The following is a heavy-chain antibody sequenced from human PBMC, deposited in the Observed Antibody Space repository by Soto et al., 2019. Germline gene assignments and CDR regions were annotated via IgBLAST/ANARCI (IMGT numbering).Heavy chain of an antibody. CDR2: ISYDGTNK. Sequence: GGPLRLPWAASGFTFSTYDMHWVRQAPGKGLEWVTVISYDGTNKYYADSVKGRFNISRDNSKNTRDLQINSLRAKYTAVYYCVISGRYSLVDLWGQGTLVTVSS. D-gene: IGHD3-10*01. CDR1: GFTFSTYD. V-gene: IGHV3-30*03. CDR3: VISGRYSLVDL. J-gene: IGHJ5*02.